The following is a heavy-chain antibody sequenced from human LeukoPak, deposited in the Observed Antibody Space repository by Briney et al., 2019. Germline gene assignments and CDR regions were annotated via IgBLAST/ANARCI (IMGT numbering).Heavy chain of an antibody. CDR3: ARDYWNYYGSGTSFPFSPHLY. Sequence: PSQTLSLTCTVSGGSISNAAYYWSWIRQHPGKGLEWIGYIYYSGSTYYNPSLKSRVTISVDTSKNQFSLKLSSVTAADTAVYYCARDYWNYYGSGTSFPFSPHLYWGQGTLVTVSS. J-gene: IGHJ4*02. CDR2: IYYSGST. D-gene: IGHD3-10*01. CDR1: GGSISNAAYY. V-gene: IGHV4-31*03.